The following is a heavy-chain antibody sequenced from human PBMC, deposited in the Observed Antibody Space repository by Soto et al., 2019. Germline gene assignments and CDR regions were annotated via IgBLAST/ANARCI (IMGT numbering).Heavy chain of an antibody. J-gene: IGHJ4*02. CDR1: GYSFTNYW. V-gene: IGHV5-51*01. D-gene: IGHD2-2*02. Sequence: GESLKTSCKGSGYSFTNYWIGWVRQMPGKGLEWMGIIYPGDSNTRYSPSFQGQFTISADKSLSTAYLQWSSLKASDTAMYYCARQGYCRSTACYTVDYWGQGTLVTVSS. CDR3: ARQGYCRSTACYTVDY. CDR2: IYPGDSNT.